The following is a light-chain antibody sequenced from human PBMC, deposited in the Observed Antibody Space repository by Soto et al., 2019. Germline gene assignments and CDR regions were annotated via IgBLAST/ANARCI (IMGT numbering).Light chain of an antibody. CDR3: EQRSNWPRT. Sequence: IVLPRSPRTLSLSPGERATLSCMASQNISSYLACYQQKTGQAPRLLIYDASNRATGIQARFSGSGSGTDFTITISSLEPEDSAVYYCEQRSNWPRTFGLGTKVD. V-gene: IGKV3-11*01. CDR2: DAS. J-gene: IGKJ3*01. CDR1: QNISSY.